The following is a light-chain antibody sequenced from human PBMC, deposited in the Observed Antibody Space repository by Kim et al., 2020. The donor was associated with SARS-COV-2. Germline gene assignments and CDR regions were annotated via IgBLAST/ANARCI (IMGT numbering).Light chain of an antibody. V-gene: IGKV1-39*01. J-gene: IGKJ2*01. CDR1: QSISGY. Sequence: DIQMTQSPSSLSASVGDRVTITCRASQSISGYLNWYQQKPGKAPNLLIYATSSLQSGVPSRFSGSGSGIDFTLTISSLQPEDFATYYCQQSYSTPYTFGQGTKLEI. CDR2: ATS. CDR3: QQSYSTPYT.